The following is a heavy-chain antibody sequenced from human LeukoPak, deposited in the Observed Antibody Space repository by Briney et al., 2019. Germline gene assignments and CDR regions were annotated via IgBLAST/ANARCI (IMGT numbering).Heavy chain of an antibody. V-gene: IGHV3-74*01. Sequence: GGSLRLSCVASGFALSNYWMFWVRQVPGKGLVCVSRNNGDGSRTDYADSVKGRFTVSRDNAKNSLYLQMSSLRAEDTAVYFCATSRSLDYWGQGTLVTVSS. CDR3: ATSRSLDY. J-gene: IGHJ4*02. CDR2: NNGDGSRT. CDR1: GFALSNYW.